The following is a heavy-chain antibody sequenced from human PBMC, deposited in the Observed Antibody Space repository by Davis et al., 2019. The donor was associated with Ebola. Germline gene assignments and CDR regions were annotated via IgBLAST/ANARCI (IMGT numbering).Heavy chain of an antibody. CDR1: GFTFSNYW. J-gene: IGHJ4*02. Sequence: HTGGSLRLSCAASGFTFSNYWMFWVRQTPGKGLVWVSRIKTDGSTTNYADSVKGRFIISRDNSKNTLYLQMNNLRAEDTAVYYCARDSIVGPTTFDYWGQGTLVTVSS. D-gene: IGHD1-26*01. V-gene: IGHV3-74*01. CDR2: IKTDGSTT. CDR3: ARDSIVGPTTFDY.